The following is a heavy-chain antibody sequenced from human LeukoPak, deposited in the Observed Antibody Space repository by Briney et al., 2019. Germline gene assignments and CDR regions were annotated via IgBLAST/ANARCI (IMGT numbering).Heavy chain of an antibody. Sequence: GGSLRLSCEASGFTFGSFAMSWVRQAPGKGLEWLSGISASGHYIYNADSVKGRFSICRDDSKNTLYIEMNSLRAEDTAVYYCARDGSWGDYQFYFYMDVWGKGTTVTVSS. CDR3: ARDGSWGDYQFYFYMDV. CDR1: GFTFGSFA. D-gene: IGHD2-2*01. V-gene: IGHV3-23*01. J-gene: IGHJ6*03. CDR2: ISASGHYI.